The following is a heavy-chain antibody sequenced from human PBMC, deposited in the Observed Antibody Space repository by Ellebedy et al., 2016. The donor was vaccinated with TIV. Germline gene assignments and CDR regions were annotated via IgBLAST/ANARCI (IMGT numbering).Heavy chain of an antibody. V-gene: IGHV1-69*06. Sequence: SVKVSXXASGGTFSSYAISWVRQAPGQGFEWMGGIIPIFGTANYAQKFQGRVTITADKSTSTAYMELSSLRSEDTAVYYCASSDVVVPATDYYYYGMDVWGQGTTVTVSS. CDR3: ASSDVVVPATDYYYYGMDV. CDR1: GGTFSSYA. CDR2: IIPIFGTA. D-gene: IGHD2-2*01. J-gene: IGHJ6*02.